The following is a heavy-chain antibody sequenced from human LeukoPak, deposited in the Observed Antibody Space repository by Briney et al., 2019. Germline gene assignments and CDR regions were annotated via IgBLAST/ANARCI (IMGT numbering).Heavy chain of an antibody. J-gene: IGHJ4*02. V-gene: IGHV4-34*01. CDR1: GGSFSGYY. CDR2: INHSGST. Sequence: KTSETLSLTCAVYGGSFSGYYWSWIRQPPGKGLEWIGEINHSGSTYYNPSLKSQVTISVDTSKNQFSLKLSSVAAADTAVYYCARRGYSGYDYYFDYWGQGTLVTVSS. D-gene: IGHD5-12*01. CDR3: ARRGYSGYDYYFDY.